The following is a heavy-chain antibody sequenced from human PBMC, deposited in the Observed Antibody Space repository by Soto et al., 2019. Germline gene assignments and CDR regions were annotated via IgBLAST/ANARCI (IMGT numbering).Heavy chain of an antibody. Sequence: QVQLQESGPGLVKPSETLSLTCTVSSDSIAGENWWSWVRQPPGMGLEWIGEIFHTGGTNYNPSLKSRATMKMDKSKNPFSLTLIPATAADTAVYYCARVFSSGSGWMYYFDFWGQGTLVSVSS. V-gene: IGHV4-4*02. J-gene: IGHJ4*02. CDR1: SDSIAGENW. D-gene: IGHD6-25*01. CDR2: IFHTGGT. CDR3: ARVFSSGSGWMYYFDF.